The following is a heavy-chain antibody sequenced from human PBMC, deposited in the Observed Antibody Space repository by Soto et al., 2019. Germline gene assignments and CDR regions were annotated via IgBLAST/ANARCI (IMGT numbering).Heavy chain of an antibody. Sequence: EVQLVESGGGLVQPGGSLKLSCAASGFTFSGSAMHWVRQASGKGLEWVGRIRSKANSYATAYAASVKGRFTISRDDSKNTAYLQMNGLKTEDSAVYYCTTSGWELLRGVDYWGQGTLVTVSS. V-gene: IGHV3-73*01. D-gene: IGHD1-26*01. CDR3: TTSGWELLRGVDY. CDR2: IRSKANSYAT. J-gene: IGHJ4*02. CDR1: GFTFSGSA.